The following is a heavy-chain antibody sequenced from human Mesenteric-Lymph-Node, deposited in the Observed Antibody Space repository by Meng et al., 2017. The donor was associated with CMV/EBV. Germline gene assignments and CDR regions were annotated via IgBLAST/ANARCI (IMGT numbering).Heavy chain of an antibody. Sequence: GESLKISCGASGFRFSDYWMSWVRQAPGKGLEWVANIKPDGSERRYVDSVKGRFTISRDNAKSSLYLQMNTLRGEDTAGYYCLRDYGGSWGQGTLVTVSS. CDR3: LRDYGGS. V-gene: IGHV3-7*01. J-gene: IGHJ4*02. CDR1: GFRFSDYW. CDR2: IKPDGSER. D-gene: IGHD3-3*01.